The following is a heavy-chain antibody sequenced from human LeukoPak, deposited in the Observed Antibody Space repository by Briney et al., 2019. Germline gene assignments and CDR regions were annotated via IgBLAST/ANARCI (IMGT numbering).Heavy chain of an antibody. V-gene: IGHV1-69*13. D-gene: IGHD4-11*01. CDR3: ARAPTTVTRKPSYYYYYYMDV. CDR1: GATLSSYA. J-gene: IGHJ6*03. CDR2: IIPIFGTA. Sequence: SVKVSCKASGATLSSYAISWVRQAPGQGLEWMGGIIPIFGTANYAQKFQGRVTITADESTSTAYMELSSLRSEDTAVYYCARAPTTVTRKPSYYYYYYMDVWGKGTTVTVSS.